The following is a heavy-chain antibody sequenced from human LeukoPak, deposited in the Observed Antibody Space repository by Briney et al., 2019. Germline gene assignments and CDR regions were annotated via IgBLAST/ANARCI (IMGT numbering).Heavy chain of an antibody. J-gene: IGHJ4*02. Sequence: GGSLRLSCAASGFTVSSNYMSWVRQAPGKGLEWVSVIYSGGSTYYADSVKGRFTISRDNSKNTLYLQMNSLRAEDTAVYYCARGGGRRYSSGWYPLDYWRQGTLVTVSS. CDR3: ARGGGRRYSSGWYPLDY. CDR1: GFTVSSNY. D-gene: IGHD6-19*01. V-gene: IGHV3-66*02. CDR2: IYSGGST.